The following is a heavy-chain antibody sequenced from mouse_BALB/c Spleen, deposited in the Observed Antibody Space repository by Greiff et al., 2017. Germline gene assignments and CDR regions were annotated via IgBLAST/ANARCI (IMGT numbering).Heavy chain of an antibody. CDR1: GFDFSRYW. V-gene: IGHV4-1*02. J-gene: IGHJ1*01. D-gene: IGHD1-1*01. Sequence: EVKLQESGGGLVQPGGSLKLSCAASGFDFSRYWMSWVRQAPGKGLEWIGEINPDSSTINYTPSLKDKFIISRDNAKNTLYLQMSKVRSEDTALYYCARSTVVATDWYFDVWGAGTTVTVSS. CDR3: ARSTVVATDWYFDV. CDR2: INPDSSTI.